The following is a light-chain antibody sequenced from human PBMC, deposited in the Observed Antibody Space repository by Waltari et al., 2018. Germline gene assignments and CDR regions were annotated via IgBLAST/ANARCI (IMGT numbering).Light chain of an antibody. V-gene: IGLV1-51*02. Sequence: QSVLTQPPSVSAAPGQRVTLSCPGGSSNIGKHYVYRYRQFPGTAPKLLIYENRERPSGIPGRFSGSKSGTSATLDITGLQAGDEADYYCGTWDSSLSGAVFGGGTHLTVL. CDR3: GTWDSSLSGAV. CDR2: ENR. CDR1: SSNIGKHY. J-gene: IGLJ7*01.